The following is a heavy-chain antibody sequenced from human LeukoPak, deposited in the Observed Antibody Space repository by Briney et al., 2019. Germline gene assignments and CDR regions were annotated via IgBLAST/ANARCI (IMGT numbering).Heavy chain of an antibody. CDR2: IRYDGSNK. CDR3: AKDNARPKQNYYYYYMDV. Sequence: PGGSLRLSCAASGFTFSSYGMHWVRQAPGKGLEWVAFIRYDGSNKYYADSVKGRFTISRDNSRNTLYLQMNSLSAEDTAVYYCAKDNARPKQNYYYYYMDVWGKGTTVTVSS. J-gene: IGHJ6*03. V-gene: IGHV3-30*02. CDR1: GFTFSSYG. D-gene: IGHD1/OR15-1a*01.